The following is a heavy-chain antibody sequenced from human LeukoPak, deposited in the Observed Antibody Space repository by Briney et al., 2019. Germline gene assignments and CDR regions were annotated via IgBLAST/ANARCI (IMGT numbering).Heavy chain of an antibody. Sequence: SETLSLTCSVSGVSISRGGDYWTWIRQHPEKGLEWIGYISGSGSTYYSPSLRSRVTISADTSKNQFSLKLTSVTAADTAVFYCARVPIIRGVIEDRGQGTLVSVSS. CDR1: GVSISRGGDY. J-gene: IGHJ4*02. D-gene: IGHD3-10*01. CDR2: ISGSGST. V-gene: IGHV4-31*03. CDR3: ARVPIIRGVIED.